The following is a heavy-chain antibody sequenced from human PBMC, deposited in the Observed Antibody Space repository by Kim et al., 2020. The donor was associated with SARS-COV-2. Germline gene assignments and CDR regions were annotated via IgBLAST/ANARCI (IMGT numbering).Heavy chain of an antibody. CDR3: AREGAYYYGSGSYFAWTPTDY. CDR1: GFTFSDYY. CDR2: ISSSGSTI. Sequence: GGSLRLSCAASGFTFSDYYMSWIRQAPGKGLEWVSYISSSGSTIYYADSVKGRFTISRDNAKNSLYLQMNSLRAEDTAVYYCAREGAYYYGSGSYFAWTPTDYWGQGTLVTVSS. V-gene: IGHV3-11*01. D-gene: IGHD3-10*01. J-gene: IGHJ4*02.